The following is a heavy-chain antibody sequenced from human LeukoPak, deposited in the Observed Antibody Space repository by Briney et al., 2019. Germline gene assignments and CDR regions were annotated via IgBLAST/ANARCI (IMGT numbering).Heavy chain of an antibody. V-gene: IGHV4-34*12. Sequence: SETLSLTCAVYGGSFGDYYWSWIRQPPGKGLEWIGQIIHSGGTNYNPSLKSRVTISVDTSKNQFSLKLNSVTAADTAVYYCARRTRVGWYLDVWGRGTPVTASS. CDR1: GGSFGDYY. CDR3: ARRTRVGWYLDV. D-gene: IGHD3-10*01. CDR2: IIHSGGT. J-gene: IGHJ2*01.